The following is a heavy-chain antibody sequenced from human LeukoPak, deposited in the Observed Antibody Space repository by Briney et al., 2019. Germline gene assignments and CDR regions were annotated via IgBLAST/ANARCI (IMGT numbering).Heavy chain of an antibody. J-gene: IGHJ3*02. Sequence: GESLKISCMGSGYSFTSYCIGYVRQIPGKSLEWMGIISPGDSDTRYSPSFKGQVTISADKSISTAYLQWSSLKVSDTAMYYCARHDCSSTSCFDDAFDIWGQGTMVTVSS. CDR3: ARHDCSSTSCFDDAFDI. CDR1: GYSFTSYC. V-gene: IGHV5-51*01. D-gene: IGHD2-2*01. CDR2: ISPGDSDT.